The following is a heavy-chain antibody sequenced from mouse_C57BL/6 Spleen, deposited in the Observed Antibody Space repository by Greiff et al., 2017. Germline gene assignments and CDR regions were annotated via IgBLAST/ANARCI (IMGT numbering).Heavy chain of an antibody. V-gene: IGHV1-7*01. CDR2: INPSSGYT. CDR3: ARALENFGN. CDR1: GYTFTSYW. Sequence: QVQLQQSGAELAKPGASVKLSCKASGYTFTSYWMHWVKQRPGQGLGWIGYINPSSGYTKYNQKFKDKATLTADTSSSTAYMRLSSLTYEDSAGSNCARALENFGNWGQGTTLTVSS. J-gene: IGHJ2*01.